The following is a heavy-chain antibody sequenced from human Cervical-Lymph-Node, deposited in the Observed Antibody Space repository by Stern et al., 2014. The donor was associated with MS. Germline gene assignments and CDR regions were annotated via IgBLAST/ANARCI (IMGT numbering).Heavy chain of an antibody. CDR2: VSYDGSDE. CDR1: GFTFSYST. CDR3: ARDRTVTTYYYYYGMDV. Sequence: VQLVQSGGGVVQPGRPLRLSCAASGFTFSYSTMHWVRQAPGKGLEWVATVSYDGSDEYYPDSVKGRFTISRDNSKNTLYLQVNSLRAEDTGVYFCARDRTVTTYYYYYGMDVWGQGTTVTVSS. D-gene: IGHD4-11*01. J-gene: IGHJ6*02. V-gene: IGHV3-30*04.